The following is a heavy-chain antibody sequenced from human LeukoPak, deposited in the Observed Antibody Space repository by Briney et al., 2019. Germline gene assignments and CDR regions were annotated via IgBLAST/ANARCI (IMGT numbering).Heavy chain of an antibody. V-gene: IGHV3-21*01. CDR1: GFTFSNYS. Sequence: GGSLRLSCAASGFTFSNYSMNWVRQAPGKGLEWVSSIGTTGSYIFYADSVKGRFTISRDNAKNTLYLQMNSLRAEDTAVYYCAKERNLEIAVAGTIFDYWGQGTLVTVSS. J-gene: IGHJ4*02. CDR3: AKERNLEIAVAGTIFDY. D-gene: IGHD6-19*01. CDR2: IGTTGSYI.